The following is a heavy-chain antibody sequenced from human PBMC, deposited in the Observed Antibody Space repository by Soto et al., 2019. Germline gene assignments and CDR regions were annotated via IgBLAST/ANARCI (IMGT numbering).Heavy chain of an antibody. V-gene: IGHV3-7*01. CDR2: IKQDGSEK. Sequence: GGSLRLSCAASGFTFSSYWMSWVRQAPGKGLEWVANIKQDGSEKYYVDSVKGRFTISRDNAKNSLYLQMNSLRAEDTAVYYCARVKIVVVPAANYYYGMDVWGQGTTVTVSS. CDR3: ARVKIVVVPAANYYYGMDV. J-gene: IGHJ6*02. CDR1: GFTFSSYW. D-gene: IGHD2-2*01.